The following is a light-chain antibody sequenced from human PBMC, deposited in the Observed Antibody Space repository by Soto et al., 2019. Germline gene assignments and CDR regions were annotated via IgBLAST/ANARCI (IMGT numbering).Light chain of an antibody. CDR3: HQHGGSPET. V-gene: IGKV3-11*01. J-gene: IGKJ1*01. CDR2: DAS. CDR1: QSVSSY. Sequence: ELTQSPGTRSVSPLEGDCLXWRASQSVSSYLAWYQQKPGQAPRLLIYDASNRATGIPARFSGSGSGTEFILTIRGLEPEDSGIYHCHQHGGSPETCGQGTKVDIK.